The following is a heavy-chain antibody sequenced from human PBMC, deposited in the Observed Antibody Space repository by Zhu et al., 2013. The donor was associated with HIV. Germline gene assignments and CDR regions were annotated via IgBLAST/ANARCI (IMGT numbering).Heavy chain of an antibody. CDR3: ARGGGHVVVAVGTFDV. Sequence: QVELVQSGAEMKKPGASLRVSCSASGYIFTAYYMHWIRQAPGQGLEWMGSILPALASTKYGRNFQGRVSFTADTSQNTVYMELTNLKPDDTAVFYCARGGGHVVVAVGTFDVWGQGTSVTVSP. CDR1: GYIFTAYY. CDR2: ILPALAST. D-gene: IGHD2-15*01. J-gene: IGHJ3*01. V-gene: IGHV1-2*02.